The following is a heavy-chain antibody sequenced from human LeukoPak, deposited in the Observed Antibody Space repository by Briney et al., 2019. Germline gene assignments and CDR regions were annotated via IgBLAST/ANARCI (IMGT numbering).Heavy chain of an antibody. CDR3: AREGDGWGSYSVYYYFAFDV. CDR1: GFSFSNYG. Sequence: QPGRSLRLSCAASGFSFSNYGMHWVRQAPGKGLEWVAIISYDGSNKYYADSVKGRFTISRDNSKNTLYLQMNGLRAEDTAVYYCAREGDGWGSYSVYYYFAFDVWGQGTTVTVSS. CDR2: ISYDGSNK. V-gene: IGHV3-30*03. J-gene: IGHJ6*02. D-gene: IGHD3-10*01.